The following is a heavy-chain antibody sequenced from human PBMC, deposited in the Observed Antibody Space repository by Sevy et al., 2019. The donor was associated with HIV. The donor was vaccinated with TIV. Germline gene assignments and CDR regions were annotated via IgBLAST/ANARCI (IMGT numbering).Heavy chain of an antibody. CDR3: ASCRGHYSIDY. Sequence: GGSLRLSCGASGFTFNTYSLIWVRQTPGKGLEWLSFIGTAAGVTYYADSVKGRFTISRVNANNSLYLKMNSLRDEDTAVYYCASCRGHYSIDYWGQGTLVTVSS. CDR2: IGTAAGVT. CDR1: GFTFNTYS. D-gene: IGHD2-21*01. J-gene: IGHJ4*02. V-gene: IGHV3-48*02.